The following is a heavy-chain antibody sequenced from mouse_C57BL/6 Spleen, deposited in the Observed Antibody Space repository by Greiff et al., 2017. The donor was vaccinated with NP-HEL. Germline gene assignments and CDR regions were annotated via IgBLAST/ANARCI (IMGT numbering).Heavy chain of an antibody. Sequence: EVKLMESGEGLVKPGGSLKLSCAASGFTFSSYAMSWVRQTPEKRLEWVAYISSGGDSIYYADTVKGRFTISRDNARNTLYLQMSSLKSEDTAMYYGTRSLITTVVAPHYYAMDYWGQGTSVTVSS. J-gene: IGHJ4*01. CDR3: TRSLITTVVAPHYYAMDY. CDR2: ISSGGDSI. CDR1: GFTFSSYA. V-gene: IGHV5-9-1*02. D-gene: IGHD1-1*01.